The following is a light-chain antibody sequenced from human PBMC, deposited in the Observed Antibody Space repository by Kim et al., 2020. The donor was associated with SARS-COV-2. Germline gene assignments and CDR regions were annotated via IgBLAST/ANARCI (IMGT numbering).Light chain of an antibody. CDR3: SSYTSSRTVL. J-gene: IGLJ2*01. Sequence: QSALTQSASVSGSPGQSITISCTGTSSDVGGYDYVSWYQQHPDKAPKLIIFDVSNRPSGVSNRFSGSKSGNTASLTISGLQAEDEADYYCSSYTSSRTVLFGGGTQLTVL. V-gene: IGLV2-14*03. CDR1: SSDVGGYDY. CDR2: DVS.